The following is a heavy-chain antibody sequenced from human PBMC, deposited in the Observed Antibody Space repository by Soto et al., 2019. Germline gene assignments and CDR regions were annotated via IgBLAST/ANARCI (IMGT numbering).Heavy chain of an antibody. CDR3: ARDMYSGSFGAFDI. CDR1: GFTVSSNY. Sequence: GGSLRLSCAASGFTVSSNYMSWVRQAPGKGLEWVSVIYSDGSTYYADSVKGRFTISRDNSKNTLYLQMNSLRAEDTAVYYCARDMYSGSFGAFDIWGQGTMVTVSS. CDR2: IYSDGST. J-gene: IGHJ3*02. V-gene: IGHV3-53*01. D-gene: IGHD1-26*01.